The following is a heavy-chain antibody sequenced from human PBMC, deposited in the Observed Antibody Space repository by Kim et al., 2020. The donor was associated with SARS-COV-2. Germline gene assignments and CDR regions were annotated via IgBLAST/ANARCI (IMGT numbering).Heavy chain of an antibody. V-gene: IGHV3-72*01. D-gene: IGHD4-17*01. J-gene: IGHJ6*02. Sequence: GGSLRLSCAASGFTFSDHYMDWVRQAPGKGLEWVGRTRNKANSYTTEYAASVKGRFTISRDDSKNSLYLQMNSLKTEDTAVYYCARGGATTVTHYYYYYGMDVWGQGTTVTVSS. CDR3: ARGGATTVTHYYYYYGMDV. CDR1: GFTFSDHY. CDR2: TRNKANSYTT.